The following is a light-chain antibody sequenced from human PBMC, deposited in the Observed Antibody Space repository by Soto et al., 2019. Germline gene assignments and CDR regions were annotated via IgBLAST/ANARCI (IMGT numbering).Light chain of an antibody. Sequence: EIVMTQSPATLSVSPGERATLSCRASQSVSSNLAWYQQKPGQAPRLLIYDASTRATDIPARFSGSGSGTDFTLTISSLQSEDFAVYYCQQYNSWPRTFGQGTKVEIK. J-gene: IGKJ1*01. CDR3: QQYNSWPRT. CDR1: QSVSSN. V-gene: IGKV3-15*01. CDR2: DAS.